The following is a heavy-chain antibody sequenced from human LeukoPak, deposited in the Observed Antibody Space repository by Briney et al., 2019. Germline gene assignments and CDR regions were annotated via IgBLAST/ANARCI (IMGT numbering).Heavy chain of an antibody. CDR3: ARVSIVRGVIIVGDY. V-gene: IGHV1-2*02. J-gene: IGHJ4*02. D-gene: IGHD3-10*02. CDR2: INPNSGGT. Sequence: ASLKVSCKASGYTFTGYYMHWVRQAPGQGLEWMGWINPNSGGTNYAQKFQGRVTMTRDTSISTAYMELSRLRSDDTAVYYCARVSIVRGVIIVGDYWGQGTLVTVSS. CDR1: GYTFTGYY.